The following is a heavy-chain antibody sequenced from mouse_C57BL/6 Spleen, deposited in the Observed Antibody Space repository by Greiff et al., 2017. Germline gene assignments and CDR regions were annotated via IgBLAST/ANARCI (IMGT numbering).Heavy chain of an antibody. Sequence: QVQLQQPGAELVRPGSSVKLSCKASGYTFTSYWMDWVKQRPGQGLEWIGNIYPSDSETHYNQKFKDKATLTVDKSSSTAYMQLSSLTSEDSAVYCCARKGYRHYFDDWGQGATLTVSS. CDR2: IYPSDSET. D-gene: IGHD2-14*01. V-gene: IGHV1-61*01. CDR1: GYTFTSYW. CDR3: ARKGYRHYFDD. J-gene: IGHJ2*01.